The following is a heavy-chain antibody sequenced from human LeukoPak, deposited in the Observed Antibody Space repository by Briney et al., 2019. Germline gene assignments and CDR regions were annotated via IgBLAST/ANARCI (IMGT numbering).Heavy chain of an antibody. CDR1: GGSISSHY. CDR2: IYYSGST. D-gene: IGHD1-26*01. CDR3: ARSSGSYLYFDY. V-gene: IGHV4-59*11. Sequence: SETLSLTCTVSGGSISSHYWSWLRQPPGKGLEWIGYIYYSGSTNYNPSLKSRVTISVDTSKNQFSLKLSPVTAADTAVYYCARSSGSYLYFDYWGQGTLVTVSS. J-gene: IGHJ4*02.